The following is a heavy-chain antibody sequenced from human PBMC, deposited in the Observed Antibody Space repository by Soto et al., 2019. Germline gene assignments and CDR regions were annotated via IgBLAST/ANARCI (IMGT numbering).Heavy chain of an antibody. Sequence: ASVKVSCKASGYTFTDYYVHWVRQAPGQGLEWMGWINPNSGGTKSAQKFQGRVTMTRDTSISTAYMELSRLRSDDTAVYYCARRKGDYYDSSGYHYYFDYWGQGTLVTVSS. V-gene: IGHV1-2*02. CDR1: GYTFTDYY. CDR3: ARRKGDYYDSSGYHYYFDY. CDR2: INPNSGGT. D-gene: IGHD3-22*01. J-gene: IGHJ4*02.